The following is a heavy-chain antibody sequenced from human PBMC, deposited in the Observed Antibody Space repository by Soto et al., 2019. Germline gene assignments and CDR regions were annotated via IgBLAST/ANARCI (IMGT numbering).Heavy chain of an antibody. CDR1: GGSISSSY. V-gene: IGHV4-59*12. CDR2: IYHSGST. CDR3: ARVPSP. Sequence: SETLSLTCTVSGGSISSSYWNWIRQHPGKGLEWIGYIYHSGSTYYNPSLKSRVTISVDRSKNQFSLKLSSVTAADTAVYYCARVPSPWGQGTLVTVSS. J-gene: IGHJ5*02.